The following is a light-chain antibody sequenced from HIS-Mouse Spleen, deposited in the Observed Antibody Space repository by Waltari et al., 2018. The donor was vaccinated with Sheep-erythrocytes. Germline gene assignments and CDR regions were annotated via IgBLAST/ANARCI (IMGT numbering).Light chain of an antibody. CDR3: CSYAGSSTPWV. J-gene: IGLJ3*02. CDR1: SSDVGSYNL. Sequence: QSALTQPASVSGSPGQSITISCTGTSSDVGSYNLVPWYQQHPGKAPKLMIYEGSKRPSGVSNRFSGSKSGSTASLTISGLQAEDEADYYCCSYAGSSTPWVFGGGTKLTVL. V-gene: IGLV2-23*01. CDR2: EGS.